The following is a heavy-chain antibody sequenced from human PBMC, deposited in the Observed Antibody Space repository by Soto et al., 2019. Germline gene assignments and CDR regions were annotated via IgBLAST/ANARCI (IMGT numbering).Heavy chain of an antibody. CDR1: GGTFSSYA. J-gene: IGHJ3*02. CDR3: ARGNTAMATKGNAFDI. Sequence: SVKVSCKASGGTFSSYAISWVRQAPGQGLEWMGGIIPIFGTANYAQKFQGRVTITADESTSTAYMELSSLRSEDTAVYYCARGNTAMATKGNAFDIWGQGTMVTVSS. D-gene: IGHD5-18*01. V-gene: IGHV1-69*13. CDR2: IIPIFGTA.